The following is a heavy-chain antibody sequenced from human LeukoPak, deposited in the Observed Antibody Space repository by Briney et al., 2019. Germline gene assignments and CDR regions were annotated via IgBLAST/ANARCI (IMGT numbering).Heavy chain of an antibody. V-gene: IGHV4-59*01. Sequence: SETLSLTCTISGGSISSYYWSWIRQPPGKGLEWIGYIHYSGSTNYNPSLKTRVTISVDTSKNQFSLKLTSVTAADTAVYYCARTLVRGVIRPNGMDVWGQGTTVTVSS. CDR2: IHYSGST. CDR1: GGSISSYY. D-gene: IGHD3-10*01. CDR3: ARTLVRGVIRPNGMDV. J-gene: IGHJ6*02.